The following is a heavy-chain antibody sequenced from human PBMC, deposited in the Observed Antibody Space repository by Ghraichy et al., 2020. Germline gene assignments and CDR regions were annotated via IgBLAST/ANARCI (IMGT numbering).Heavy chain of an antibody. V-gene: IGHV3-53*01. Sequence: GGSLRLSCAASGFTVSSNYMSWVRQAPGKGLEWVSVLYSGGNTYYADSVKGRFTISRDNSKNTLYLQMNSLRAEDTAVYYCAGGVRGVPCLDYWGQGTLVTVSS. J-gene: IGHJ4*02. CDR3: AGGVRGVPCLDY. CDR1: GFTVSSNY. CDR2: LYSGGNT. D-gene: IGHD3-10*01.